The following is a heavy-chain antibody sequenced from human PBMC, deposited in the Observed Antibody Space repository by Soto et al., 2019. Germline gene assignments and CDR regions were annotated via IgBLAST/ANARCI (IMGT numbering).Heavy chain of an antibody. J-gene: IGHJ3*01. D-gene: IGHD1-1*01. V-gene: IGHV3-53*01. CDR2: LYDLDGS. CDR1: GFTISGKKY. CDR3: ATWHEREHAYDV. Sequence: DVQLVESGGGLIQPGESLRLSGAAFGFTISGKKYVAWVRQAPGKGLEWVSALYDLDGSFYAASVKGRFTTSSDSSKTTVYLQMNDLRPDDTAVYYCATWHEREHAYDVWGQGTTVTVSS.